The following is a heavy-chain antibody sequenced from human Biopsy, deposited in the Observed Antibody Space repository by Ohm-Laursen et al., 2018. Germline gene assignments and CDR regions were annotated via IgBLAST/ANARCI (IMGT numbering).Heavy chain of an antibody. Sequence: TLSLTCTVSGGSVNSYSWSWVRQPPGQGLEYIGFIYSGGNTNYNPSLQNRVTMSVDTSKNQFSLKLSSVIAADTAVYYCARGRRTSGWPYFANWGQGTLVIVSS. CDR3: ARGRRTSGWPYFAN. J-gene: IGHJ4*02. CDR1: GGSVNSYS. V-gene: IGHV4-59*02. D-gene: IGHD6-19*01. CDR2: IYSGGNT.